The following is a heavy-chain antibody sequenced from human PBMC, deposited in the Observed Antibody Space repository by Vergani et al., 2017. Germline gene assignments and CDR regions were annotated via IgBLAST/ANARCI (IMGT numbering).Heavy chain of an antibody. J-gene: IGHJ6*03. V-gene: IGHV3-30*18. D-gene: IGHD2/OR15-2a*01. Sequence: QVHLVESGGGVVQPGRSLTLSCVASGFSFRGHGMHWVRQAPGKGLEWVAMISYDGDRRDYGDFAKGRFTISRDSSKTVYLQMNSLRVEDTAMYYCAKDLGGCNSISCSYYMDVWGKGTTVTV. CDR1: GFSFRGHG. CDR3: AKDLGGCNSISCSYYMDV. CDR2: ISYDGDRR.